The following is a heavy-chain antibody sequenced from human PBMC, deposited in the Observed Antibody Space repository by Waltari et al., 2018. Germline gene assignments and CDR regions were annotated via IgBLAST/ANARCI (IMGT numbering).Heavy chain of an antibody. CDR3: ARIVSGVITGDAFDI. CDR1: GFTFSSYW. J-gene: IGHJ3*02. D-gene: IGHD3-22*01. CDR2: IKQDGSEK. V-gene: IGHV3-7*01. Sequence: EVQLVESGGGLVQPGGSLRLSCAASGFTFSSYWMSWVRQAPGKGLEWVANIKQDGSEKYYVDSVKGRFTISRDNAKNSLYLQMNSLRAEDTAVYYCARIVSGVITGDAFDIWGQGTMVTVSS.